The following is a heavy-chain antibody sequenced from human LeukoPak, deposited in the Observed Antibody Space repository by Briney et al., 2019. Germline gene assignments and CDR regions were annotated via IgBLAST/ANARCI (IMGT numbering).Heavy chain of an antibody. Sequence: PGGSLRLSCTASGFTFGDYAMSWVRQAPGKGLEWVSFIRSKPYGGTTEYAASVKGRFTISRDDSKSIAYLQMDSLKTEDTAVYYCSRGQLWLRGEGSGLDYWGQGTLVTVSS. J-gene: IGHJ4*02. CDR2: IRSKPYGGTT. D-gene: IGHD5-18*01. CDR3: SRGQLWLRGEGSGLDY. V-gene: IGHV3-49*04. CDR1: GFTFGDYA.